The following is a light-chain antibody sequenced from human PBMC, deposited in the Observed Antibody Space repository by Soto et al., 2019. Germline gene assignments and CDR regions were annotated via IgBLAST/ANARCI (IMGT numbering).Light chain of an antibody. CDR1: SSDVGGYNY. CDR3: SSYAGSSNV. CDR2: EVN. V-gene: IGLV2-8*01. Sequence: QSVLTQPPSASGSPVQSVAISCTGTSSDVGGYNYVSWYQQHPGKAPKLMIYEVNKRPSGAPDRFSGSKSGNTASLTVSGLQAEDEADYYCSSYAGSSNVFGTGTKVTVL. J-gene: IGLJ1*01.